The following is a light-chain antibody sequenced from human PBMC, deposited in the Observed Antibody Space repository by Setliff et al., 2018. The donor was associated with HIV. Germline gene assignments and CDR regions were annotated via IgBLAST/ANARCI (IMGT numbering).Light chain of an antibody. Sequence: QSVLTQPASVSGSPGQSITISCTGSRSDIGGYTYVSWYQQRPGRAPKLMIYEVTYRPSGISSRFSGSKSGNTASLTISGLQVEDEADYYCSSYAGTNNWGVFGTGTKVTVL. CDR2: EVT. J-gene: IGLJ1*01. V-gene: IGLV2-14*01. CDR1: RSDIGGYTY. CDR3: SSYAGTNNWGV.